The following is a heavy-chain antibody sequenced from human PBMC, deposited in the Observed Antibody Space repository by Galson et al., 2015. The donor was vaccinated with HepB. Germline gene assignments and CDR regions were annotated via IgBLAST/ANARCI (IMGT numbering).Heavy chain of an antibody. Sequence: SLRLSCAASGFTFSTYGMHWVRRAPGKGLEWVAVIWFDGSTKYYGDSVKGRFTISRDTSKNTVYLQMGSLRAEDTAVYYCARDSGNSRGYHDAFDIWGQGTMVTVSS. V-gene: IGHV3-33*01. CDR2: IWFDGSTK. D-gene: IGHD3-22*01. J-gene: IGHJ3*02. CDR1: GFTFSTYG. CDR3: ARDSGNSRGYHDAFDI.